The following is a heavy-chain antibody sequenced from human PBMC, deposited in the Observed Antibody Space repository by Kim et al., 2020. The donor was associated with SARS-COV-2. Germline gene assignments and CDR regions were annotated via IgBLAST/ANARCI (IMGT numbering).Heavy chain of an antibody. CDR2: ISYDGSNK. V-gene: IGHV3-30*18. CDR1: GFTFSSYG. CDR3: AKDRGYCSGGSCYGNYYYAMDV. J-gene: IGHJ6*02. Sequence: GGSLRLSCAASGFTFSSYGMHWVRQAPGKGLEWVAVISYDGSNKYYADSVKGRFTISRDNSKNTLYLQMNSLRAEDTAVDYCAKDRGYCSGGSCYGNYYYAMDVWGQGTTVTVSS. D-gene: IGHD2-15*01.